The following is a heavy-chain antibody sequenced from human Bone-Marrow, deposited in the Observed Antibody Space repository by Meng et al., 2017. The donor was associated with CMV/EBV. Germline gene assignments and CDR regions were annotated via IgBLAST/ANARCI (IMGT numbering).Heavy chain of an antibody. CDR1: GFTVSRHY. D-gene: IGHD2-2*01. Sequence: GESLKISCAASGFTVSRHYMNWVRQAPGKGLEWVSVIYSGGSTYYADSVKGRFTISRDNPKNTLYLQMNGLRADDTAVYYCARDRLPAADYYYFGMDVWGQGNTVTVSS. CDR3: ARDRLPAADYYYFGMDV. V-gene: IGHV3-53*01. J-gene: IGHJ6*02. CDR2: IYSGGST.